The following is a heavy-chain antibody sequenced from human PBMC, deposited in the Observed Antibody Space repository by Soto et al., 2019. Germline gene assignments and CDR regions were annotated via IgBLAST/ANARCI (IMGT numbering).Heavy chain of an antibody. CDR3: ASTRELASYYYYGMDV. CDR1: GGTFSSYA. D-gene: IGHD1-26*01. V-gene: IGHV1-69*13. Sequence: GAPVKVSCKASGGTFSSYAISWVRQAPGQGLEWMGGIIPIFGTANYAQKFQGRVTITADESTSTAYMELSSLRSEDTAVYYCASTRELASYYYYGMDVWGQGTTVTVSS. J-gene: IGHJ6*02. CDR2: IIPIFGTA.